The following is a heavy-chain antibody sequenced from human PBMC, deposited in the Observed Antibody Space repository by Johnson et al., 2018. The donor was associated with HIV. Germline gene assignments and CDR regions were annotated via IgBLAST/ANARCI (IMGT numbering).Heavy chain of an antibody. Sequence: VQLVESGGGLVQPGRSLRLSCAASGFTFSSYGMHWVRQAPGKGLEWVSAISGSGGSTYYADSVKGRFTISRDNSKNTLYLQMNSLRAEDTAVYYCAKGIAVGDAFDIWGQGTMVTVSS. CDR3: AKGIAVGDAFDI. D-gene: IGHD2-21*01. J-gene: IGHJ3*02. CDR1: GFTFSSYG. CDR2: ISGSGGST. V-gene: IGHV3-23*04.